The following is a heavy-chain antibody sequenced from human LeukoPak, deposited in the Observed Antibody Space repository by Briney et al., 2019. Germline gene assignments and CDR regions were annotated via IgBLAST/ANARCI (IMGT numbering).Heavy chain of an antibody. D-gene: IGHD6-19*01. V-gene: IGHV4-59*01. Sequence: NSSETLSLTCTVSGRSINGYYWSWIRQPPGMGPEWLGYIYFSGSTNYSPSLKSRVTISLDTSKNQLSLRLSSVTAADSAVYYCASSKAVAGTPFDSWGQGTLVTVSS. CDR1: GRSINGYY. CDR2: IYFSGST. J-gene: IGHJ4*02. CDR3: ASSKAVAGTPFDS.